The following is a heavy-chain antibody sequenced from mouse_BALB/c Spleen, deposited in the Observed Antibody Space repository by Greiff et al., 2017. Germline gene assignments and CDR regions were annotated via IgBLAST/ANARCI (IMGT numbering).Heavy chain of an antibody. Sequence: EVQLVESGGDLVKPGGSLKLSCAASGFTFSSYGMSWVRQTPDKRLEWVATISSGGSYTYYPDSVKGRFTISRDNAKNTLYLQMSSLKSEDTAMYYCARHPQLGGFDYWGQGTTLTVSS. CDR2: ISSGGSYT. CDR1: GFTFSSYG. D-gene: IGHD1-1*02. CDR3: ARHPQLGGFDY. J-gene: IGHJ2*01. V-gene: IGHV5-6*01.